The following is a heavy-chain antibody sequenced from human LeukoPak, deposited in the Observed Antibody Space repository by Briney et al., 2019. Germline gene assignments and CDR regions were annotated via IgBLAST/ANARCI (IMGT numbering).Heavy chain of an antibody. CDR2: IKQDGSEK. CDR1: GFTFSSYW. V-gene: IGHV3-7*03. J-gene: IGHJ6*02. D-gene: IGHD6-6*01. Sequence: PGGSLRLSCAASGFTFSSYWMSWVRQAPGKGLEWVANIKQDGSEKYYVDSVKGRFTISRDNAKNSLYLQMNSLRAEDTAVYYCARARKASSSHYYYGMDVWGQGTTVTVSS. CDR3: ARARKASSSHYYYGMDV.